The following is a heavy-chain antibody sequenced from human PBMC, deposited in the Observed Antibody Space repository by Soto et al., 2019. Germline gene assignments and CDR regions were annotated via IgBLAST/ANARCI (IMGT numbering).Heavy chain of an antibody. J-gene: IGHJ3*02. CDR3: AKDDKYSGGKHAFDI. CDR2: ISDSGGST. Sequence: GGSLRLSCAASGFTFSTSAMSWVRQAPGKGLGWVSGISDSGGSTYYADSVKGRFTLSRDNSKMTVYLQMNSLRAEDTAVYYCAKDDKYSGGKHAFDIWGQGTMVTVSS. CDR1: GFTFSTSA. D-gene: IGHD1-26*01. V-gene: IGHV3-23*01.